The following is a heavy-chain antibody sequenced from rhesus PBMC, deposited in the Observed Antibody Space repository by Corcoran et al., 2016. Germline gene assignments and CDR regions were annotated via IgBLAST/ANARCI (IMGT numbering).Heavy chain of an antibody. CDR3: ARGSGSGWAGFDY. CDR2: IYWDDGK. D-gene: IGHD6-31*01. CDR1: GFSLPTSRVG. J-gene: IGHJ4*01. V-gene: IGHV2-152*01. Sequence: QVTLKESGPALVKPTPTLTLTCTFSGFSLPTSRVGVGWIRQPPGKAREWLSLIYWDDGKRYSTSLKSRLTISKDTSKNQVVLTMTNMDPMDTATYYCARGSGSGWAGFDYWGQGVLVTVSS.